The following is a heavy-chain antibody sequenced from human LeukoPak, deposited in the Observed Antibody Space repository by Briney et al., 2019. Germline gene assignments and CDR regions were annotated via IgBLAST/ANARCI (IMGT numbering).Heavy chain of an antibody. CDR3: ARGGRDYYDSSGYQWAYDAFDI. CDR2: MNPNSGNT. V-gene: IGHV1-8*01. CDR1: GYTFTSYD. D-gene: IGHD3-22*01. J-gene: IGHJ3*02. Sequence: ASVKVSCKASGYTFTSYDINWVRQATGQGLEWMGWMNPNSGNTGYAQKFQGRVTMTRNTSISTAYMELSSLRSEDTAVYYCARGGRDYYDSSGYQWAYDAFDIWGQGTMVTVSS.